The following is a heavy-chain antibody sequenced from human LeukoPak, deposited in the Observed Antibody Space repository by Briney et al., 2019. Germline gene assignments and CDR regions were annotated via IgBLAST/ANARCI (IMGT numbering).Heavy chain of an antibody. CDR1: GGSISSYY. J-gene: IGHJ4*02. CDR3: ARGLMMAVAGRGEFHY. Sequence: PSETLSLTCTVSGGSISSYYWSWIRQPPGKGLEWIGYIYYSGRTNYNPSLKSRVTISVDTSKNQFSLKLSSVTAADTAGYYCARGLMMAVAGRGEFHYWGQGTLVTVSS. CDR2: IYYSGRT. D-gene: IGHD6-13*01. V-gene: IGHV4-59*01.